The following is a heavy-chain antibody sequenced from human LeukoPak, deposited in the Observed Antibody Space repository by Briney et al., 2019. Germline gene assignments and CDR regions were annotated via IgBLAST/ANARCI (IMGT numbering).Heavy chain of an antibody. Sequence: PGGSLRLSCAASGFTFSSYWMSWVRQAPGKGLEWVANIKQDGSEKYYVDSVKGRFTISRDNAKNSLYLQMNSLRAEDTAVYYCAKRRRGPGYSYDYWGQGTLVTVSS. CDR2: IKQDGSEK. D-gene: IGHD5-18*01. V-gene: IGHV3-7*01. CDR3: AKRRRGPGYSYDY. CDR1: GFTFSSYW. J-gene: IGHJ4*02.